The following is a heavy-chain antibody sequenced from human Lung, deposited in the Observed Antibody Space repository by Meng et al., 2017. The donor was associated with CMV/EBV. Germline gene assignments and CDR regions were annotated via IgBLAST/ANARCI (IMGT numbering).Heavy chain of an antibody. CDR3: APRSLALGYCRGGNCYPSYFDY. J-gene: IGHJ4*02. Sequence: GXSLSLXCAASGFAFSSYALCWGRNAQGKGMEWVSGLSGSGSSTNYADSVKGRCTISRDNSKNTLYMQMNSLRAGDTTVYYCAPRSLALGYCRGGNCYPSYFDYXGQGXLVTVSS. CDR1: GFAFSSYA. D-gene: IGHD2-15*01. CDR2: LSGSGSST. V-gene: IGHV3-23*01.